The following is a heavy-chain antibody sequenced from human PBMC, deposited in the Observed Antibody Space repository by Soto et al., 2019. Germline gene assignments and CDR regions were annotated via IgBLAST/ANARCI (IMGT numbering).Heavy chain of an antibody. CDR2: IIPIFGTA. J-gene: IGHJ4*02. Sequence: QVQLVQSGAEVKKPGSSVKVSCKASGGTFSSYAISWVRQAPGQGLEWMGGIIPIFGTANYAQKFQGRVTITADESTSTAYMELSSLRSEDTAVYYCARTSWGVSNDYGDNLESGADDYWGQGTLVTVSS. V-gene: IGHV1-69*12. CDR1: GGTFSSYA. D-gene: IGHD4-17*01. CDR3: ARTSWGVSNDYGDNLESGADDY.